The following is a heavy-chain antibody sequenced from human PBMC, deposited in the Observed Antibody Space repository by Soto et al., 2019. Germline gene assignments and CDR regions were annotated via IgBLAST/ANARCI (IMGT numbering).Heavy chain of an antibody. D-gene: IGHD3-10*01. J-gene: IGHJ5*02. V-gene: IGHV3-64*01. CDR2: ISSNGGST. CDR3: ARDVVSLGGWFGEFRFDP. CDR1: GFTFSSYA. Sequence: EVQLVESGGGLVQPGGSLRLSCAASGFTFSSYAMHWVRQAPGKGLEYVSAISSNGGSTHYANSVKGRFTISRDNSKNTLYLQMGSLRAEDMAVYDCARDVVSLGGWFGEFRFDPWGQGTLVTVSS.